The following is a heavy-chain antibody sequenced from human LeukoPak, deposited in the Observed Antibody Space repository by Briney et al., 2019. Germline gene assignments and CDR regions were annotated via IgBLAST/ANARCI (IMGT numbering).Heavy chain of an antibody. CDR1: GYSFTSCW. V-gene: IGHV5-51*01. Sequence: ESLKISCKGPGYSFTSCWIGWVRQMPGKGLEWMGIMYPVDSDTRHRPSFQRQLTISADMSIAAPFLQWSSPNASDTPRYYFATSLCYCCDSSGYDPWGAFDIWGQGTMVRVSS. J-gene: IGHJ3*02. CDR3: ATSLCYCCDSSGYDPWGAFDI. D-gene: IGHD3-22*01. CDR2: MYPVDSDT.